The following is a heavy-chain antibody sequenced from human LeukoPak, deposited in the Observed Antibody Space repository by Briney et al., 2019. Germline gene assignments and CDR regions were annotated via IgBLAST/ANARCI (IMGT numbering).Heavy chain of an antibody. CDR1: GFTFSSYA. Sequence: GGSLRLSCAASGFTFSSYAMSWVRQPPGKGLEWASAISGSGGSTYYADSVKGRFTISRDNSKHTLYLQMNSLRAGDTAVYYCANAPRRYRGSSTLDYWGQGTLVTVSS. J-gene: IGHJ4*02. D-gene: IGHD1-26*01. V-gene: IGHV3-23*01. CDR3: ANAPRRYRGSSTLDY. CDR2: ISGSGGST.